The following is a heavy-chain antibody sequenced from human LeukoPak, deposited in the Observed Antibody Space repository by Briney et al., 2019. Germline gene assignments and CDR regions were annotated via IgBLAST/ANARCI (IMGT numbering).Heavy chain of an antibody. V-gene: IGHV1-24*01. Sequence: ASVTVSCTVSGYTLSELSMHWVRQSPGKGLEWMGGFDPEDGETIYAQKFQGRVTMTEDTSTDTAYMELSSLRSEDTAVYYCATAAPGYYDSSGYSTEFAYWGQGTLVTVSS. D-gene: IGHD3-22*01. CDR2: FDPEDGET. CDR1: GYTLSELS. CDR3: ATAAPGYYDSSGYSTEFAY. J-gene: IGHJ4*02.